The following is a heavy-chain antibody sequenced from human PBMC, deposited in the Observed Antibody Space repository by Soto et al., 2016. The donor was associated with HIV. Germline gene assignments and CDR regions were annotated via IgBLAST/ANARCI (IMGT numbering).Heavy chain of an antibody. V-gene: IGHV4-59*01. CDR1: GGSISSDY. CDR3: ARGTSGYDWSGYYFDY. J-gene: IGHJ4*02. Sequence: QVQLQESGPGLVKPSETLSLTCTVSGGSISSDYWSWIRQPPGKGLEWIGYIYYSGSTNYNPSLKSRVTISIDTSKNQFSLRLSSVTAADTAVYYCARGTSGYDWSGYYFDYWGQGPWSPSPQ. CDR2: IYYSGST. D-gene: IGHD5-12*01.